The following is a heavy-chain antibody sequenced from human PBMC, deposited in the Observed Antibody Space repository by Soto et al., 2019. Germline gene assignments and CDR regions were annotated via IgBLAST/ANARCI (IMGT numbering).Heavy chain of an antibody. CDR1: GGTFSSYA. CDR3: ARAGICSGGSCYSYYYGMDV. Sequence: ASVKVSCKASGGTFSSYAISWVRQAPGQGLEWMGGIIPIFGTANYAQKFQGRVTITADESTSTAYMELSSLRSEDTAVYYCARAGICSGGSCYSYYYGMDVWGQGTTVTVSS. D-gene: IGHD2-15*01. J-gene: IGHJ6*02. CDR2: IIPIFGTA. V-gene: IGHV1-69*13.